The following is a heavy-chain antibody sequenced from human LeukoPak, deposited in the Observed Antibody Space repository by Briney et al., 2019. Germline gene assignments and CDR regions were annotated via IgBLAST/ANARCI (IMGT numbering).Heavy chain of an antibody. Sequence: SVKVSCKTSGDTFSSYGISWVRQAPGQGLEWMGRIIPIVGSTNYAEKLQGRVTITADKSTSTVYMELSSLRSEDTAAYYCVRHYGGLDDYWGQGTLIIVSS. V-gene: IGHV1-69*04. J-gene: IGHJ4*02. D-gene: IGHD4-23*01. CDR3: VRHYGGLDDY. CDR2: IIPIVGST. CDR1: GDTFSSYG.